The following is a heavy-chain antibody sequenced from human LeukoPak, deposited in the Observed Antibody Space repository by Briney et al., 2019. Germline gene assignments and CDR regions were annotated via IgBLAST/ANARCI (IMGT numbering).Heavy chain of an antibody. D-gene: IGHD3-3*01. CDR1: GFTFTSYA. CDR3: AAAYFGVDQYYYGMDV. V-gene: IGHV3-23*01. J-gene: IGHJ6*02. Sequence: GGSLRLSCAASGFTFTSYAMSWVRQAPGKGLEWVSAISGDGGSTYYADSVEGRFTISRDYSKNTLYLQMNSLRAEDTAVYYCAAAYFGVDQYYYGMDVWGQGTTVTVSS. CDR2: ISGDGGST.